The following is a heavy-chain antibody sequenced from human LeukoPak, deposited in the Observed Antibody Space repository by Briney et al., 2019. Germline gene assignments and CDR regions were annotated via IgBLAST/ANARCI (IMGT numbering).Heavy chain of an antibody. J-gene: IGHJ4*02. CDR3: ARGRYYDSSGREEDAVWFDY. V-gene: IGHV1-69*01. D-gene: IGHD3-22*01. CDR2: IIPIFGTA. Sequence: GASVKVSCKASGGTFSSYAISWVRQAPGQGLEWMGGIIPIFGTANYAQKFQGRVTITADESTSTAYMELSSLRSEDTAVYYCARGRYYDSSGREEDAVWFDYWGQGTLVTVSS. CDR1: GGTFSSYA.